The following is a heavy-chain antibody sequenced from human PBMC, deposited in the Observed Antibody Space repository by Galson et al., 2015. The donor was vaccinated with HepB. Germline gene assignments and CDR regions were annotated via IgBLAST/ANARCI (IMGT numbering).Heavy chain of an antibody. J-gene: IGHJ4*02. CDR3: TTTVRPEDFVDY. D-gene: IGHD1-14*01. V-gene: IGHV3-15*01. CDR1: GFAFSDAW. CDR2: VKSRTFGGTA. Sequence: SLRLSCAASGFAFSDAWMSWVRQAPGKGLEWVGRVKSRTFGGTADYGTPVKGRFTISRDDSKHTLSLLMNSLKTEDTAVYYCTTTVRPEDFVDYWAQGSLVTVSS.